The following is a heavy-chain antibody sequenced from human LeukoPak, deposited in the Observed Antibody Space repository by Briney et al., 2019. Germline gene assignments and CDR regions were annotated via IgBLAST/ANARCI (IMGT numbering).Heavy chain of an antibody. CDR3: AKGLGYSGYGSFDY. CDR1: GFTFSSYA. CDR2: ISGSGGST. Sequence: GGSLRLSCAASGFTFSSYAMSWVRQAPGKGLEWASAISGSGGSTYYADSVKGLFTISRDNSKSTLYLQMNSLRAEDTAVYYCAKGLGYSGYGSFDYWGQGTLVTVSS. J-gene: IGHJ4*02. V-gene: IGHV3-23*01. D-gene: IGHD5-12*01.